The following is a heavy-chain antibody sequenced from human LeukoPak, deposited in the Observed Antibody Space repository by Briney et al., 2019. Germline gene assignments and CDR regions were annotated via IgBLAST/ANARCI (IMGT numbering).Heavy chain of an antibody. D-gene: IGHD6-13*01. CDR2: IYSNGNT. V-gene: IGHV4-59*01. CDR1: GGALINYY. J-gene: IGHJ5*02. Sequence: SETLSLTCTVSGGALINYYWTWIRQPPGKGLEWFGYIYSNGNTNYNPSLKSRVTISVDTSKNQFSLKLSSVTAADTAVYYCARQEQQLIYNWFDPWGQGTLVTVSS. CDR3: ARQEQQLIYNWFDP.